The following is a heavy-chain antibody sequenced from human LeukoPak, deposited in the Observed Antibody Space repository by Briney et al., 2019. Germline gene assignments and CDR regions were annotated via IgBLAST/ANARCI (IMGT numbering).Heavy chain of an antibody. CDR3: AKDDYYDSSGYYCYFDY. V-gene: IGHV3-23*01. Sequence: PAGSLRLACAASGFTLSSYAMCWVRQAPGKGLEWVSAISGSGGSTYYADSVKGRFTISRDNSKNTLYLQMNSLRAEDTAVYYCAKDDYYDSSGYYCYFDYWGQGTLVTASS. D-gene: IGHD3-22*01. J-gene: IGHJ4*02. CDR2: ISGSGGST. CDR1: GFTLSSYA.